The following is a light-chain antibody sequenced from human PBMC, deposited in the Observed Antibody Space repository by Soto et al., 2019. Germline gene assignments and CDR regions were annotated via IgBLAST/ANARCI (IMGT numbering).Light chain of an antibody. V-gene: IGLV1-44*01. Sequence: QSVLTQPPSASGTPGQRVTISCSGGTSNLGTNTVNWYQQLPGTAPKLLIYSNNHRPSGVPDRFSGSKSGTSASLAISGLQSEDEADYYCAAWDGSLSDYVFGAGTKLTVL. J-gene: IGLJ1*01. CDR2: SNN. CDR1: TSNLGTNT. CDR3: AAWDGSLSDYV.